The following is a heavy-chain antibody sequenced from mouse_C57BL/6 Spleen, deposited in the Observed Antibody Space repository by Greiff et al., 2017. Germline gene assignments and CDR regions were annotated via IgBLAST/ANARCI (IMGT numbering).Heavy chain of an antibody. CDR3: AMGGNPSWYFDV. V-gene: IGHV1-74*01. D-gene: IGHD2-1*01. Sequence: QVQLQQPGAELVTPGASVQVSCKASGYTFTSYWMHWVKQRPGQGLEWIGRIHPSDSDTNYNQKFKGKATLTVDKSSSTAYMQLSSLTSEDSAVYYCAMGGNPSWYFDVWGTGTTGTVSS. CDR2: IHPSDSDT. J-gene: IGHJ1*03. CDR1: GYTFTSYW.